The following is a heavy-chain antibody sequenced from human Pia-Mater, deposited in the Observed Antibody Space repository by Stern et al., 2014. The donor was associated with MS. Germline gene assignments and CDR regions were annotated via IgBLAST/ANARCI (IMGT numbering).Heavy chain of an antibody. D-gene: IGHD3-10*01. Sequence: QVTLKESGPTLVKPTQTLTLTCAISGFSLSASGVSVGWIRQPPGKALEWLAIIYWDDYKRYSPSLKSRLTITKDSSKNQVVLTMTNMDPVDTATYYCAQRAVNMVRGVSFFDSWGQGTLVTVSS. CDR1: GFSLSASGVS. J-gene: IGHJ4*02. CDR3: AQRAVNMVRGVSFFDS. V-gene: IGHV2-5*02. CDR2: IYWDDYK.